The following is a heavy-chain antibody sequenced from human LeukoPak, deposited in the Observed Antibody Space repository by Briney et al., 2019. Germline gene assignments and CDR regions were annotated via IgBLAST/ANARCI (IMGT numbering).Heavy chain of an antibody. J-gene: IGHJ4*02. CDR2: IKSKTDGGAT. Sequence: PGGSLRLSCAASGFTFSNAWMSWVRQAPGKGLEWVGRIKSKTDGGATDYAAPVKGRFTISRDDSKNTLYLQMNSLKTEDTAVYYCTTEEAAGQFDYWGQGTLVTVSS. CDR1: GFTFSNAW. CDR3: TTEEAAGQFDY. V-gene: IGHV3-15*01. D-gene: IGHD6-13*01.